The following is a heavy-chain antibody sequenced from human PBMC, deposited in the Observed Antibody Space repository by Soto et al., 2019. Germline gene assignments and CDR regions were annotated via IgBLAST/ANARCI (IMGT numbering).Heavy chain of an antibody. CDR1: GFTFGDYA. D-gene: IGHD6-19*01. V-gene: IGHV3-9*01. CDR2: ISWNSGTI. CDR3: ARDIALAATDTFYL. Sequence: GGSLRLSCVASGFTFGDYAMHWVRQAPGKGLEWVSGISWNSGTIGYADSVKGRFTISRDNAKNSLYLQMKSLRAEDTAMYFCARDIALAATDTFYLWGQGTMVTVSS. J-gene: IGHJ3*01.